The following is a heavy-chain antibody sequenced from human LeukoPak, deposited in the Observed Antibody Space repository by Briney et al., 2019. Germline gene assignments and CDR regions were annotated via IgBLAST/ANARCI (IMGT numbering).Heavy chain of an antibody. CDR2: INAGNGNT. D-gene: IGHD6-13*01. Sequence: ASVKVSCKASGYTFTSYAMHWVRQAPGQRLEWMGRINAGNGNTKYSQKFQGRVTITRDTSASIAYMELSSLRSEDTAVYYCARGSWSSSRAGGYWFDPWGQGTLVTVSS. CDR3: ARGSWSSSRAGGYWFDP. V-gene: IGHV1-3*01. J-gene: IGHJ5*02. CDR1: GYTFTSYA.